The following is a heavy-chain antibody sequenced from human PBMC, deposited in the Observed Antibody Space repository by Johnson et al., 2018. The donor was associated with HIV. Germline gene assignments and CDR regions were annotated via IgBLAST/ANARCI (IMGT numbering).Heavy chain of an antibody. V-gene: IGHV3-66*01. CDR3: ARDKQVLITTFDAFDI. J-gene: IGHJ3*02. Sequence: VQLVESGGGVVRPGGSLRLSCAASGLTFDDYGLSWVRQAPGKGLAWVSVFYSGGSTYYADSVKGRFTISRDNSKNTLYLQMNSLRAEDTAVYYCARDKQVLITTFDAFDIWGQGTMVTVSS. CDR1: GLTFDDYG. CDR2: FYSGGST. D-gene: IGHD3-22*01.